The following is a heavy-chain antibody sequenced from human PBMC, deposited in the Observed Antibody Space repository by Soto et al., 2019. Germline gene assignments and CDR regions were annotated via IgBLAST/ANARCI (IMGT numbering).Heavy chain of an antibody. D-gene: IGHD6-13*01. J-gene: IGHJ5*02. CDR2: IYYSGST. CDR3: ARVPGIAAPAPS. V-gene: IGHV4-30-4*01. Sequence: QVQLQESGPGLVKPSQTLSLTCTVSGGSISSGDYYWSWIRQPPGKGLEWIGYIYYSGSTYYNPSLKSRVTISVDTSKHQSSLQLSSVTAADTAVYYCARVPGIAAPAPSWGQGTLVTVSS. CDR1: GGSISSGDYY.